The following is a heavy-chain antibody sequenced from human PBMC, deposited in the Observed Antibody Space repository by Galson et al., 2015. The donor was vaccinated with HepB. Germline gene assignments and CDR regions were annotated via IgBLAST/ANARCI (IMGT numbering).Heavy chain of an antibody. CDR1: GFTFSSYS. D-gene: IGHD3-16*02. V-gene: IGHV3-21*01. CDR2: ISSSSSYI. Sequence: SLRLSCAASGFTFSSYSMNWVRQAPGKGLEWVSSISSSSSYIYYADSVRGRFTISRDNAKNSLYLQMNSLRAEDTAVYYCARDDYVWGSYRAFDYWGQGTLVTVSS. J-gene: IGHJ4*02. CDR3: ARDDYVWGSYRAFDY.